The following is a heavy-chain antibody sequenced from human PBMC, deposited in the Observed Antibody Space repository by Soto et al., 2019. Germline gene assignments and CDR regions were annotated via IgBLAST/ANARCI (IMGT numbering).Heavy chain of an antibody. J-gene: IGHJ3*02. Sequence: LSLTCTVSGGSISSGGYYWSWIRQHPGKGLEWIGYIYYSGSTYYNPSLKSRVTISVDTSKNQFSLKLSSVTAADTAVYYCARDSRYDFWSGYRGPKGAFDIWGQGTMVTVSS. CDR2: IYYSGST. CDR3: ARDSRYDFWSGYRGPKGAFDI. V-gene: IGHV4-31*03. D-gene: IGHD3-3*01. CDR1: GGSISSGGYY.